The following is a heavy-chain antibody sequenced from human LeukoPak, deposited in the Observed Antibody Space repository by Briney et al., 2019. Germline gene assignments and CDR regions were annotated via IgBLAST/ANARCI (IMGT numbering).Heavy chain of an antibody. CDR2: INAYNGNT. D-gene: IGHD2-15*01. CDR3: MRVPELPDY. J-gene: IGHJ4*02. CDR1: VYTFTNYG. Sequence: ASVKVSCKASVYTFTNYGINWVRQAPAQGLEWMGWINAYNGNTNYSQNFQGRVTMTTDTSTTTAYMELRSLRSDDTAVYYCMRVPELPDYWGQGTLVTVSS. V-gene: IGHV1-18*01.